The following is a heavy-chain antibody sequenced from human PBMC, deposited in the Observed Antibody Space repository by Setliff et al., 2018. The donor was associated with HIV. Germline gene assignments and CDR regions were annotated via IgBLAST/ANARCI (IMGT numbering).Heavy chain of an antibody. CDR3: ARAAAGNTGPFDL. V-gene: IGHV4-61*02. CDR2: VSSRGDT. CDR1: GDSVSSVNYY. Sequence: SETLSLTCSVSGDSVSSVNYYWSWIRQPAGKGLEWIGRVSSRGDTNYNPSLKSRVTMSVDTSKNQFSLKLTSVTASDTAVYYCARAAAGNTGPFDLWGQGSPVTVSS. D-gene: IGHD4-17*01. J-gene: IGHJ4*02.